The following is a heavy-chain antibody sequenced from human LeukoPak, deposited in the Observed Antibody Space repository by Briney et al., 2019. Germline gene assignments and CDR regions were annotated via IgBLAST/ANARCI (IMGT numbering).Heavy chain of an antibody. CDR1: GFTFDDYA. Sequence: GRSLRLSCAASGFTFDDYAMHWVRQTPGKGLEWVSGISWHSAFIGYADSVKGRFTISRDNAKDSLYLQMNSLRPEDTALYYCAKDTCGKEGFSSYYYGMDVWGQGTTVIVSS. CDR2: ISWHSAFI. J-gene: IGHJ6*01. V-gene: IGHV3-9*01. D-gene: IGHD2-21*01. CDR3: AKDTCGKEGFSSYYYGMDV.